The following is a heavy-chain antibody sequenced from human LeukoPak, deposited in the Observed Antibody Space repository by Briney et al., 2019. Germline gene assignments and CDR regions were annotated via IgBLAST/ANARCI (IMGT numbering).Heavy chain of an antibody. CDR2: IYYSGST. J-gene: IGHJ3*02. D-gene: IGHD1/OR15-1a*01. CDR3: ARVSLTNAFDI. Sequence: SQTLSLTCTVSGGSISSGGYYWSWIRQPPGKGLEWIGYIYYSGSTNYNPSLKSRVTISVDTSKNQFSLKLSSVTAADTAVYYCARVSLTNAFDIWGQGTMVTVSS. CDR1: GGSISSGGYY. V-gene: IGHV4-61*08.